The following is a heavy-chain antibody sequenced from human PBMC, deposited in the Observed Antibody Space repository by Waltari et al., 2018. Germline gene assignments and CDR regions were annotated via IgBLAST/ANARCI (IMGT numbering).Heavy chain of an antibody. CDR2: IYYSGTT. CDR1: VGSINGYY. V-gene: IGHV4-59*01. D-gene: IGHD1-26*01. CDR3: ARGKAQSGTYGGFDY. J-gene: IGHJ4*02. Sequence: QVQLQESGPGLVTPSETLSLICTVSVGSINGYYWSWIRQPPGKGLEWIAYIYYSGTTDYNPSRKSRVTISVDTSKNQFSLKLSSVTAADTAVYYCARGKAQSGTYGGFDYWGQGTLVTVSA.